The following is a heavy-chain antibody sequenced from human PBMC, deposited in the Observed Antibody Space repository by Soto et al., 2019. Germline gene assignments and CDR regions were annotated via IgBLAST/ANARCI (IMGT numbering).Heavy chain of an antibody. J-gene: IGHJ5*02. CDR3: ARHRHPRGTVGATSPLDP. D-gene: IGHD1-26*01. V-gene: IGHV3-53*01. CDR1: GFSVSSNY. Sequence: GGSLRLSCALSGFSVSSNYLSWVRQAPGKGLEWVSVHYSGGSTYYADSVQGRFTISRDKSNNTLYLQMRRVRAEDTAVYFCARHRHPRGTVGATSPLDPWGQGTQVTVSS. CDR2: HYSGGST.